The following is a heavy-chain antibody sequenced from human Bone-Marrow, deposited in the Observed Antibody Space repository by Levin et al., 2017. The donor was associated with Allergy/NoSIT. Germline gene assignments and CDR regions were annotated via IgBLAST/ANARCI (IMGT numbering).Heavy chain of an antibody. V-gene: IGHV3-74*01. D-gene: IGHD6-19*01. Sequence: HTGGSLRLSCAASDFTFSRYWMHWVRQAPGKGLVWVSRIIPEGTGADYADSVRGRFTISRDNAKNTVYLHMNSLQVEDTAVYYCSRVGLARGLIHGMDVWGQGTTVTVSS. CDR2: IIPEGTGA. CDR3: SRVGLARGLIHGMDV. J-gene: IGHJ6*02. CDR1: DFTFSRYW.